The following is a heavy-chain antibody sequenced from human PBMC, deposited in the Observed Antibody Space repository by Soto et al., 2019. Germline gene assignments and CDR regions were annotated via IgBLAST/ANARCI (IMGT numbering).Heavy chain of an antibody. CDR2: INPSGGST. CDR3: ARQTGVTITMIVVVTDAFDI. Sequence: QVQLVQSGAEVKKPGASVKVSCKASGYTFTSYYMHWVRQAPGQGLEWMGIINPSGGSTSYAQKFQGRVTMTRDTSTSTVYMELSSLRSEDTAVYYCARQTGVTITMIVVVTDAFDIWGQGTMVTVSS. V-gene: IGHV1-46*01. CDR1: GYTFTSYY. D-gene: IGHD3-22*01. J-gene: IGHJ3*02.